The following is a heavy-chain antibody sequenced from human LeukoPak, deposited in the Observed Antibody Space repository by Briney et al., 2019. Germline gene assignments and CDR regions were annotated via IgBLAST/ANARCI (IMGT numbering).Heavy chain of an antibody. V-gene: IGHV3-21*01. D-gene: IGHD3-22*01. CDR1: GFTFSSYS. CDR2: ISSSSSYI. Sequence: PGGSLRLSCAASGFTFSSYSMNWVRQAPGKGLEWVPSISSSSSYIYYADSVKGRFTISRDNAKNSLYLQMNSLRAEDTAVYYCAKDPTHYRVWDYYETIGLSYWGQGTLVTVSS. J-gene: IGHJ4*02. CDR3: AKDPTHYRVWDYYETIGLSY.